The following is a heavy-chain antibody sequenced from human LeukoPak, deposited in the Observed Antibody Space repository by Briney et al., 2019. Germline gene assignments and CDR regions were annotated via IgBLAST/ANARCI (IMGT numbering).Heavy chain of an antibody. CDR1: GFTFSSYA. Sequence: HAGGSLRLSFAASGFTFSSYAMHWVCQAPGKGLEWVAFVRYDGSNKYYADSVKGRFTISRDNSKNTLYLQMNSLRGEDTAVYYCAKSGSNYDYVWGSYRPTEYYFDYWGQGTLVTVSS. V-gene: IGHV3-30*02. CDR3: AKSGSNYDYVWGSYRPTEYYFDY. J-gene: IGHJ4*02. D-gene: IGHD3-16*02. CDR2: VRYDGSNK.